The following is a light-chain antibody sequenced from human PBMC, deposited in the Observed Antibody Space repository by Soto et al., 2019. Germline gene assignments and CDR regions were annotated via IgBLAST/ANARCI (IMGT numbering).Light chain of an antibody. CDR1: VLAKKY. Sequence: SYELTQPSSVSVSPGQTARITCSGDVLAKKYARWFQQKPGQAPVLVIYKDSERPSGIPERVSGSSSGTTGTLTSSGAQVEDEADYYCYSAADNNVVFGGGTQLTVL. V-gene: IGLV3-27*01. CDR3: YSAADNNVV. CDR2: KDS. J-gene: IGLJ2*01.